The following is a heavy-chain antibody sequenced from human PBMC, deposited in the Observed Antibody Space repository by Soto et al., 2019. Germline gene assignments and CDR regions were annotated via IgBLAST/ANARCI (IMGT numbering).Heavy chain of an antibody. CDR1: GFTFKSAW. Sequence: EVQLVESGGGLVEPGGSLRLSCAASGFTFKSAWMNWVRQAPGKGLEWVGRIYSRADGGTTDYAAPVKGRFTISRDDSADTLFLQTSNLRTEDTAVYFCATEQTFRSGGFDSWGQGTLVTVSS. CDR3: ATEQTFRSGGFDS. V-gene: IGHV3-15*07. CDR2: IYSRADGGTT. D-gene: IGHD2-15*01. J-gene: IGHJ4*02.